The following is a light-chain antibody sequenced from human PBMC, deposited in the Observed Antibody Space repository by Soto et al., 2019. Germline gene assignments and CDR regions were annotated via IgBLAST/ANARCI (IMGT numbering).Light chain of an antibody. J-gene: IGKJ5*01. CDR1: QSVSSS. CDR2: DTS. V-gene: IGKV3-15*01. Sequence: EIVVTHSPATLSVSPGERVTPSCRASQSVSSSLAWYQQRPGQAPRLLIYDTSTRAAGIAARFSGSGSGTEFTLTISSLQSEDFAVYYCQQYVHWPPGTFGQGTRLEI. CDR3: QQYVHWPPGT.